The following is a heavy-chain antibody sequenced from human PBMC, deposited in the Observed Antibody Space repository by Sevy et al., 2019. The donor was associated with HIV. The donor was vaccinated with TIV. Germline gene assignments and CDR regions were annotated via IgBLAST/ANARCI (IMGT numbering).Heavy chain of an antibody. CDR2: INHSGST. V-gene: IGHV4-34*01. D-gene: IGHD5-18*01. Sequence: SETLSLTCAVYGGSFSGYYWSWIRQPPGKGLEWIGEINHSGSTNYNPSLKSRVTISVDTSKNQFSLKLSSVTAADTAVYYCARNLLGQLWPIFDYWGQGTLVTVSS. J-gene: IGHJ4*02. CDR1: GGSFSGYY. CDR3: ARNLLGQLWPIFDY.